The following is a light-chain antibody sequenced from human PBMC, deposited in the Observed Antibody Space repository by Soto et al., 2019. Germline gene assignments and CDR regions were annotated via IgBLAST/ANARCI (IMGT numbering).Light chain of an antibody. J-gene: IGLJ3*02. V-gene: IGLV2-14*03. CDR3: TSYTSSSTWV. CDR1: SSDVGGYNY. CDR2: DVS. Sequence: QSVLTQPASVSGSPGQSITISCTGTSSDVGGYNYVSWFQQHPGKAPQLMIYDVSTRSQGVSSRFSGSKSGNTASLTISGLQAEDEADYYCTSYTSSSTWVFGGGTKLTVL.